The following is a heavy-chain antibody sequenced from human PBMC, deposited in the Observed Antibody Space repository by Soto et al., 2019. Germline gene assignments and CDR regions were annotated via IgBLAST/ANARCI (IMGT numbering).Heavy chain of an antibody. D-gene: IGHD2-21*02. CDR2: IIETGSHT. CDR1: GFTFSDYH. J-gene: IGHJ4*02. V-gene: IGHV3-11*03. CDR3: ARSLRVTCHLTL. Sequence: VQLMDSGGGLVKPGGSLRLSCEASGFTFSDYHMSWIRQAPGKGLEWVALIIETGSHTAYAESVQGRFTISRVNAKPSVFLQMDSLMSEDAAVYFCARSLRVTCHLTLWGQGAPVTISS.